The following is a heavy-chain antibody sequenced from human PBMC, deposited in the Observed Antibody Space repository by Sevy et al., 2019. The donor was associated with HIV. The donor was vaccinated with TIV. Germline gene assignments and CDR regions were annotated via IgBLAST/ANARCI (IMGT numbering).Heavy chain of an antibody. J-gene: IGHJ4*02. Sequence: GGSLRLSCAASGFTFTDYYMSWIRQAPGKGLEWLSYISSSGDTIQYADSVKGRFTISRDNAKNSLSLQMNSLRAEDTAVYYCARESRTRFTDFWGQGTLVTVSS. CDR3: ARESRTRFTDF. V-gene: IGHV3-11*01. D-gene: IGHD2-2*01. CDR2: ISSSGDTI. CDR1: GFTFTDYY.